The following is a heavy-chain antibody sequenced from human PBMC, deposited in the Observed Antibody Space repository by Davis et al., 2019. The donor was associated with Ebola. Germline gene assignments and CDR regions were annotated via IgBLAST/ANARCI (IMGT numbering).Heavy chain of an antibody. CDR2: IYYSGST. CDR1: GGSFSGYY. V-gene: IGHV4-34*01. CDR3: ARHDDFWSGGYYYGMDV. J-gene: IGHJ6*02. Sequence: MPSETLSLTCAVYGGSFSGYYWRWIRQPPGKGLEWIGSIYYSGSTYYNPSLKSRVTISVDTSKNQFSLKLSSVTAADTAVYYCARHDDFWSGGYYYGMDVWGQGTTVTVSS. D-gene: IGHD3-3*01.